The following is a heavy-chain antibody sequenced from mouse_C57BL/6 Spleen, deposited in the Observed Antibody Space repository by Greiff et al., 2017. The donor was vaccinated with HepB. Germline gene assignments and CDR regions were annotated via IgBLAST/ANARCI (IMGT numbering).Heavy chain of an antibody. Sequence: QVQLKQPGTELVKPGASVKLSCKASGYTFTSYWMHWVKQRPGQGLEWIGNINPSNGGTNYNEKFKSKATLTVDKSSSTAYMQLSSLTSEDSAVYYCARDVGSYGYFDVWGTGTTVTVSS. D-gene: IGHD2-14*01. CDR2: INPSNGGT. CDR1: GYTFTSYW. V-gene: IGHV1-53*01. J-gene: IGHJ1*03. CDR3: ARDVGSYGYFDV.